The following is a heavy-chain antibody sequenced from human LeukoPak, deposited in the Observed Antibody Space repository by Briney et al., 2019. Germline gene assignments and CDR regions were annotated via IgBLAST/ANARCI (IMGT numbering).Heavy chain of an antibody. CDR3: TKTHDRATLDVFDM. CDR1: GFTFRNYD. V-gene: IGHV3-30*18. Sequence: PGRSLRLSCEASGFTFRNYDLHWVRQAPGKGLEWVAGISYDGTNKYYADSVKGRFTISRDNSKNTLSLQMNSLRSEDTTVYYCTKTHDRATLDVFDMWGQGTMVTVSS. J-gene: IGHJ3*02. D-gene: IGHD1-1*01. CDR2: ISYDGTNK.